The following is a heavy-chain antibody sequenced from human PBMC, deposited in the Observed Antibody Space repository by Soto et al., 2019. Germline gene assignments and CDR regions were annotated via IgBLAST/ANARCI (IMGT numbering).Heavy chain of an antibody. V-gene: IGHV3-21*01. D-gene: IGHD1-1*01. Sequence: GGSLRLSCTASGFTFVDYGMSWIRQAQGKGLEWVASISSSSNYIYYADSVKGRFTISRDNDKNSLYLQMNSLRAEDTAVYYCASGRAATGHGRLYLPFRCMHVWGKANTVT. CDR3: ASGRAATGHGRLYLPFRCMHV. CDR1: GFTFVDYG. CDR2: ISSSSNYI. J-gene: IGHJ6*04.